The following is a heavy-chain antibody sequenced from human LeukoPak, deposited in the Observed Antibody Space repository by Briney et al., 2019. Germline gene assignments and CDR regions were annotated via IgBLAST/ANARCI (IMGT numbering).Heavy chain of an antibody. D-gene: IGHD5-24*01. Sequence: GGSLRLSCAASGFTVSSNYMSWVRQAPGKGLEWVSVIYSGGSTYYADSVKGRFTISRDNSKNTLYLQMNSLRAEDTAVYYCARGRDGYNHGDYWGQGTLVTVSS. J-gene: IGHJ4*02. CDR2: IYSGGST. CDR1: GFTVSSNY. CDR3: ARGRDGYNHGDY. V-gene: IGHV3-53*05.